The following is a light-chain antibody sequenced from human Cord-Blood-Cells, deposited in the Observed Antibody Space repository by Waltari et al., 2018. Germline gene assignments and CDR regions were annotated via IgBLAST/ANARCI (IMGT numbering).Light chain of an antibody. J-gene: IGLJ2*01. V-gene: IGLV2-14*01. Sequence: QSALTQPASVSGSPGQSITIPCTGTSSAVGGYNYVSWYQQHPGKAPKLMIYDVSNRPSGVSNRFSGSKSGNTASLTISGLQAEDEADYYCSSYTSSSNVVFGGGTKLTVL. CDR3: SSYTSSSNVV. CDR2: DVS. CDR1: SSAVGGYNY.